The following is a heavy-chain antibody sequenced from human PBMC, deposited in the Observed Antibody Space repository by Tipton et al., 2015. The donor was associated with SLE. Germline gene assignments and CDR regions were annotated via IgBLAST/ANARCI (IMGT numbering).Heavy chain of an antibody. J-gene: IGHJ5*02. CDR3: TRHPSTGGSIDL. D-gene: IGHD7-27*01. CDR2: IHSSGTT. CDR1: GDSISTSSFY. V-gene: IGHV4-39*01. Sequence: TLSLTCTVSGDSISTSSFYWGWIRQPPGKGLECIGGIHSSGTTYYNPSLKSRVTISGDTSKNQVSLKVDSVTAADTALYYCTRHPSTGGSIDLWGPGTSVTVSS.